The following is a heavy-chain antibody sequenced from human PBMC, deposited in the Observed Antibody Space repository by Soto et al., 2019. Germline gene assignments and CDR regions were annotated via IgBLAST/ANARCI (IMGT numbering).Heavy chain of an antibody. CDR2: IYYSGTT. Sequence: QVQLQESGPGLVKPSETLSLTCTVSGDSITNYYWNWIRQSPGKGLEWIGYIYYSGTTKYNPSFGSRVTISVDTSKNQFSLKLRSVTAADTAVYYCARDRSGGYNWFDPWGQGTLVTVSS. V-gene: IGHV4-59*01. CDR3: ARDRSGGYNWFDP. CDR1: GDSITNYY. J-gene: IGHJ5*02. D-gene: IGHD2-15*01.